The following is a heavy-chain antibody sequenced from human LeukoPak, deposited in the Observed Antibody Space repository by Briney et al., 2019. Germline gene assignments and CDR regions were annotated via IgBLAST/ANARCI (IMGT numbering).Heavy chain of an antibody. CDR3: ATSGRYYDSSGYALDY. CDR2: FDPEDGET. J-gene: IGHJ4*02. V-gene: IGHV1-24*01. Sequence: ASVKVSCKVSGYTLTELSMHWVRKAPGKGLEWMGGFDPEDGETIYAQKFQGRVTMTEDTSTDTAYMELSSLRSDDTAVYYCATSGRYYDSSGYALDYWGQGTLVTVSS. D-gene: IGHD3-22*01. CDR1: GYTLTELS.